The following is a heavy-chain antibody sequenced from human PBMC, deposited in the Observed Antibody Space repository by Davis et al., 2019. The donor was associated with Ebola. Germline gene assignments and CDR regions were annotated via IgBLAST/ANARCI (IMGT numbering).Heavy chain of an antibody. Sequence: SETLSLTCAVSGGSISSSNWWSWVRQPQGKGLEWSGEIYHSGSTNYNPSLKSRVTISVDKSKNQFSLKLSSVTAADTAVYYCASLPYYYDSSEDYWGQGTLVTVSS. CDR1: GGSISSSNW. V-gene: IGHV4-4*02. D-gene: IGHD3-22*01. J-gene: IGHJ4*02. CDR2: IYHSGST. CDR3: ASLPYYYDSSEDY.